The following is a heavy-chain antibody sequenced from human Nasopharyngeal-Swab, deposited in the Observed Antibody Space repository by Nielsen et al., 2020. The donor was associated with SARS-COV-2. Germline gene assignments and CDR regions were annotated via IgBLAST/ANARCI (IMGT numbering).Heavy chain of an antibody. J-gene: IGHJ5*02. D-gene: IGHD3-10*01. CDR1: GGSFSGYY. Sequence: SETLSLTYAVYGGSFSGYYWSWIRQPPGKGLEWIGEINHSGSTNYNPSLKSRVTISVDTSKNQFSLKLSSVSVADTAVYYCARARRPSSMVRHRLNWFDPWGQGTLVTVSS. CDR2: INHSGST. CDR3: ARARRPSSMVRHRLNWFDP. V-gene: IGHV4-34*01.